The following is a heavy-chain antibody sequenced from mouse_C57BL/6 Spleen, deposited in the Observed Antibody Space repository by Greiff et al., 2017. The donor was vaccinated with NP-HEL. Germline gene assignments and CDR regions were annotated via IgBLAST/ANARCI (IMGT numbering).Heavy chain of an antibody. Sequence: QVQLQESGPGLVQPSQSLSITCTVSGFSLTSYGVHWVRQSPGKGLEWLGVIWRGGSTDYNAAVISRLSISKDNAKSQVYFKMNSLKADDTDIDYCARDREYAMDYWGKGTSVTVSS. CDR3: ARDREYAMDY. V-gene: IGHV2-2*01. CDR2: IWRGGST. J-gene: IGHJ4*01. CDR1: GFSLTSYG. D-gene: IGHD2-14*01.